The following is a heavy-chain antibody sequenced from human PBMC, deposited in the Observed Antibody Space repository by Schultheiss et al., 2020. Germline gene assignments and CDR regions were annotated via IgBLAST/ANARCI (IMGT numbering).Heavy chain of an antibody. CDR2: IYHSGST. CDR1: GDSISSDNW. J-gene: IGHJ4*02. Sequence: SETLSLTCAVSGDSISSDNWWTWVRQPPGRGLEWIGEIYHSGSTNYNPSLKSRATISVDTSKNQFSLKLSSVTAADTAVYYCARSGDSYGYYFDYWGQGTMVTVSS. CDR3: ARSGDSYGYYFDY. V-gene: IGHV4-4*02. D-gene: IGHD5-18*01.